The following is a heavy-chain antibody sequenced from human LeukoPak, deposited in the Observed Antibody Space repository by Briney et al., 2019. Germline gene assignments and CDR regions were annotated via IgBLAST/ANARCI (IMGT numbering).Heavy chain of an antibody. J-gene: IGHJ3*02. Sequence: PSETLSLTCTVSGGSVSSYYWSLVRQPPGEGLEWIAYVHNSGSTNYNPSLKSRVTISVDRSKNQFSLKMNSVTAADTAVYYCVRDWEGFNFDIWGQGTMVTVSS. CDR2: VHNSGST. D-gene: IGHD1-26*01. CDR3: VRDWEGFNFDI. V-gene: IGHV4-59*02. CDR1: GGSVSSYY.